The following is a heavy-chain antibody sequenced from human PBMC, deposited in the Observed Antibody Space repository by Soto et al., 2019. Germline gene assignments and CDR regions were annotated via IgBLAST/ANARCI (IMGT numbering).Heavy chain of an antibody. V-gene: IGHV4-59*12. Sequence: SETLSLTCTVSGGSISSYYWSWIRQPPGKGLEWIGYIYYSGSTNYNPSHKSRVTISVDTSKNQFSLKLSSVTAADTAVYYCARETYGSRGSFDYWGQGTLVTVSS. D-gene: IGHD4-17*01. CDR1: GGSISSYY. CDR3: ARETYGSRGSFDY. CDR2: IYYSGST. J-gene: IGHJ4*02.